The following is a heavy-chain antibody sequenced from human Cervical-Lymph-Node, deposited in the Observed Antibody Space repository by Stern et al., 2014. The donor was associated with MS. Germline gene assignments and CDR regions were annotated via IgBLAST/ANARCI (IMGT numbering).Heavy chain of an antibody. Sequence: VQLVESGGGVVQPGRSLRLSCAASGFTFSSYGMHWVRQAPGKGLEWVAVRGYDGSNKYYADSVKGRFTISRDKSKNTLYLQMNSRRAEDTAVYYCARDDDSSGYDAFDIWGQGTMVTVSS. CDR1: GFTFSSYG. D-gene: IGHD3-22*01. V-gene: IGHV3-33*01. CDR2: RGYDGSNK. J-gene: IGHJ3*02. CDR3: ARDDDSSGYDAFDI.